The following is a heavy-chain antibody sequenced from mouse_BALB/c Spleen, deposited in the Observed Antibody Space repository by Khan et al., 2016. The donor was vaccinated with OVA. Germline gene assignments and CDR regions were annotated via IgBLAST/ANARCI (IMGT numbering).Heavy chain of an antibody. CDR3: ARRNYFGYTFAY. D-gene: IGHD1-2*01. CDR1: GYTFTDYY. J-gene: IGHJ3*01. V-gene: IGHV1-77*01. CDR2: ISPDSGDT. Sequence: QVQLKQSGAELARPGASVKLSCKASGYTFTDYYINWVKQRTGQGLEWIGEISPDSGDTYYNEKFKGKATLTADKSSTTAYMQLSSLTSEASAVYFCARRNYFGYTFAYWGQGTLVTVSA.